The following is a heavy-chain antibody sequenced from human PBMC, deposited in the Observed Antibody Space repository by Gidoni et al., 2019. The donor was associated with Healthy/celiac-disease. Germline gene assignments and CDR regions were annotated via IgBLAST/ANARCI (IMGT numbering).Heavy chain of an antibody. CDR2: IYSGGST. CDR1: GFTVSSNY. CDR3: ARELKSSSWYDY. V-gene: IGHV3-53*02. D-gene: IGHD6-13*01. J-gene: IGHJ4*02. Sequence: EVQLVETGGGLIQPGGSLRLSCAASGFTVSSNYMSGVRQAPGKGLEWVSVIYSGGSTYYADSVKGRFTISRDNSKNTLYLQMNSLRAEDTAVYYCARELKSSSWYDYWGQGTLVTVSS.